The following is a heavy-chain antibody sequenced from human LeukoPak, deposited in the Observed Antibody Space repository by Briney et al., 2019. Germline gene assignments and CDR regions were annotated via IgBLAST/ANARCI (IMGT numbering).Heavy chain of an antibody. V-gene: IGHV3-23*01. CDR1: GFTFSSYA. CDR3: AKDRNGGGDCFDY. CDR2: INGSGGST. D-gene: IGHD2-21*01. J-gene: IGHJ4*02. Sequence: GGSLRLSCAASGFTFSSYAMSWVRQAPGKGLEWVSAINGSGGSTYYADSVKGRFTISRDNSKNTLYLQMNSLRAEDTAVYYCAKDRNGGGDCFDYWGQGTLVTVSS.